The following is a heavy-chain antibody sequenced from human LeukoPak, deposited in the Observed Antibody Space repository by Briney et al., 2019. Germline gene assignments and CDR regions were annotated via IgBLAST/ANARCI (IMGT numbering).Heavy chain of an antibody. D-gene: IGHD3-3*01. CDR2: IYYSGST. CDR3: ARRRFSMDV. V-gene: IGHV4-39*01. J-gene: IGHJ6*03. Sequence: SETLSLTCTVSGGSISSSSYYWGWIRQPPGKGLEWIGSIYYSGSTYYNPSLKSRVTISVDTSKNQFSLKLSSVTAADTAVYYCARRRFSMDVWGKGTTVTVSS. CDR1: GGSISSSSYY.